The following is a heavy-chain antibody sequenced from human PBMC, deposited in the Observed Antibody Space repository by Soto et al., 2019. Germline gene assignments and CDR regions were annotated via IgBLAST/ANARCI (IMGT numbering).Heavy chain of an antibody. V-gene: IGHV3-13*01. CDR3: ARDIWFGEAGLSYGMDV. Sequence: GSLRLSCAASGFTFSSYDMHWVRQATGKGLEWVSAIGTAGDTYYPGSVKGRFTISRENAKNSLYLQMNSLRAEDTAVYYCARDIWFGEAGLSYGMDVWGQGTTVTVSS. CDR1: GFTFSSYD. D-gene: IGHD3-10*01. CDR2: IGTAGDT. J-gene: IGHJ6*02.